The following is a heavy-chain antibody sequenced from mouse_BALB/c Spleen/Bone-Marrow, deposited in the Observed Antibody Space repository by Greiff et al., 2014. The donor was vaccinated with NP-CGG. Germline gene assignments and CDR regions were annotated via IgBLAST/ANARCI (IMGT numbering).Heavy chain of an antibody. CDR3: ARQGYYGKGDY. D-gene: IGHD2-1*01. CDR1: GFDFSRYW. V-gene: IGHV4-1*02. CDR2: INPDSSAI. J-gene: IGHJ2*01. Sequence: EVMFVESGGGLVQPGGSLKLSCAASGFDFSRYWMSWVRQAPGKGLEWIGEINPDSSAINYTPSLKDKFIISRDNAKNTLYLQMSKVRSEDTALYYCARQGYYGKGDYWGQGTTLTVSS.